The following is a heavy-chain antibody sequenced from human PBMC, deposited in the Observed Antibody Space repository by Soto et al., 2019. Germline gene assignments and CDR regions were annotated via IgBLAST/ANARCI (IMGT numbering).Heavy chain of an antibody. CDR2: ISGTSTYI. D-gene: IGHD2-15*01. CDR3: AKSRGYCSGNACSHGMDV. Sequence: EVRLVESGGGLVKPGGSLRLSCAVSGLTFRNYNMNWVRQAPGKGLEWVSSISGTSTYIYYEDSVKGRFTISRDNAKNSLYLRMNSLSAEDTAVYYCAKSRGYCSGNACSHGMDVWGQGTTVTVSS. J-gene: IGHJ6*02. CDR1: GLTFRNYN. V-gene: IGHV3-21*01.